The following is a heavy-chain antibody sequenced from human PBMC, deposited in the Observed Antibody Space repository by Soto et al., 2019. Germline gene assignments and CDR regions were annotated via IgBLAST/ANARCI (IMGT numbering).Heavy chain of an antibody. CDR1: RSTFISYP. J-gene: IGHJ6*02. V-gene: IGHV1-69*13. CDR2: IIPIFGTA. D-gene: IGHD6-6*01. Sequence: GXSVKVCYNPSRSTFISYPISWVRQAPGQGLEWMGGIIPIFGTANYAQKFQGRVTITADESTSTAYMELSSLRSEDTAVYYCARVARGGMDVWGQGTTVTVSS. CDR3: ARVARGGMDV.